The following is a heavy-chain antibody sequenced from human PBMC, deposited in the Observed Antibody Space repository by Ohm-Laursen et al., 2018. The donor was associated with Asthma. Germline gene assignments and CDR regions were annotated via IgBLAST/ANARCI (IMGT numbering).Heavy chain of an antibody. CDR3: AKLGFHDAFDI. D-gene: IGHD1-26*01. Sequence: SLRLSCAASGLPFSNFWMSWVRQAPGKGLEWVANIYPDGGEKYYVDSVDGRFTISRDNAKNSLYLQMNSLRAEDTAVYYCAKLGFHDAFDIWGQGTMVTVSS. J-gene: IGHJ3*02. V-gene: IGHV3-7*02. CDR2: IYPDGGEK. CDR1: GLPFSNFW.